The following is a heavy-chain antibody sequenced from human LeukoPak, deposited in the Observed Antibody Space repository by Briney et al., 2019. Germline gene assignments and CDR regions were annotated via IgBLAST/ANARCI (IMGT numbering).Heavy chain of an antibody. Sequence: GGSLRLSCAGSRFTFTTYAMSWVRQAPGRGLEWVSSISKSGATTYYTDSVKGRFTISRDNSKNTLYLQMNSLRAEDTAVYYCARVGTGSLIAYFDYWGQGTLVTVSS. CDR2: ISKSGATT. CDR3: ARVGTGSLIAYFDY. CDR1: RFTFTTYA. V-gene: IGHV3-23*01. J-gene: IGHJ4*02. D-gene: IGHD3-16*02.